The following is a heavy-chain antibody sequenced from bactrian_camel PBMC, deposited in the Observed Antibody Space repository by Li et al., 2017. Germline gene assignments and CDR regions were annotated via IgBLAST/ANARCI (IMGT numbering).Heavy chain of an antibody. Sequence: VQLVESGGGLVQPGGSLRLSCAASGFTFSSYYMSWVRQAPGKGLEWVSSIYSDGSRTYYRDSVKGRFTISRDNAKNTVYAQMNSLKPEDTAVYYCVREEKEVVAPMGFGYWGQGTQVTVS. V-gene: IGHV3-2*01. J-gene: IGHJ6*01. CDR3: VREEKEVVAPMGFGY. CDR2: IYSDGSRT. D-gene: IGHD2*01. CDR1: GFTFSSYY.